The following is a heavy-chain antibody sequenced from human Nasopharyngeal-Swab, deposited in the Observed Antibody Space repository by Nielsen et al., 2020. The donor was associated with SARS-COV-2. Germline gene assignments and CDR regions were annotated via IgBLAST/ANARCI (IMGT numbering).Heavy chain of an antibody. V-gene: IGHV3-9*01. Sequence: SLKISCAASGFTFDDYAMHWVRQAPGKGLEWVSGISWNSGSIGYADSVKGRFTISRDNVKNSLYLQMNSLRAEDTALYYCAKDTVIAVAGNFDYWGQGTLVTVSS. CDR3: AKDTVIAVAGNFDY. CDR1: GFTFDDYA. D-gene: IGHD6-19*01. CDR2: ISWNSGSI. J-gene: IGHJ4*02.